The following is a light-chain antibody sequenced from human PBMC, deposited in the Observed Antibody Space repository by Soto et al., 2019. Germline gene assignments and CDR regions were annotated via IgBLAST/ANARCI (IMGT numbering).Light chain of an antibody. CDR1: QSVGRNY. J-gene: IGKJ1*01. Sequence: EIVLTQFPGTLSLSPGERATLSCRASQSVGRNYVAWYQQKPGQAPRVIIYAASNRASGIPDRFSGSGSGSDFTLTISRLETEDFAEYYCQQYGTSPWAFGQGTKVEIK. CDR3: QQYGTSPWA. V-gene: IGKV3-20*01. CDR2: AAS.